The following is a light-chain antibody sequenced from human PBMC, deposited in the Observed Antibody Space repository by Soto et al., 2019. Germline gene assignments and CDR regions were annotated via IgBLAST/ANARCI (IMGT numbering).Light chain of an antibody. J-gene: IGLJ2*01. CDR3: TSRTTSTTMI. V-gene: IGLV2-14*03. CDR1: SSDIGAYNF. Sequence: QSALTQPASVSGSPGQSITISCTGTSSDIGAYNFVSWYQQHPGKAPKLMLYDVNIRPSGVSNRFSGSKSGNTASLTISGLQAEDEADYCTSRTTSTTMIFGGGTKLTVL. CDR2: DVN.